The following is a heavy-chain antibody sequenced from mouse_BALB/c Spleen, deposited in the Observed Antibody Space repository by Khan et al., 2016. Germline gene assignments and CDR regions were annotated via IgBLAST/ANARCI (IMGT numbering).Heavy chain of an antibody. V-gene: IGHV3-2*02. CDR3: ARRGNYDGFYVDY. CDR2: IRYSGGT. Sequence: EVQLQESGPGLVKPSQSLSLTCAITGYSITSDYTWNWIRQFPGNKLEWMGYIRYSGGTSYNPSLKSRISITRDTSKNQFFLQLNSVTTEDTATYYCARRGNYDGFYVDYWGQGTTLTVSS. D-gene: IGHD2-4*01. CDR1: GYSITSDYT. J-gene: IGHJ2*01.